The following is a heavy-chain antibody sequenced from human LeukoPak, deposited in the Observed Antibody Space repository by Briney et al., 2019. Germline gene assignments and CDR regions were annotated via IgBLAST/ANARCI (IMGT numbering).Heavy chain of an antibody. D-gene: IGHD3-10*01. V-gene: IGHV3-23*01. CDR2: ITGGHYST. Sequence: AGGSLRLSCAASGFSFSSFATTWVRQSPGKGLEWVSSITGGHYSTYNTDSVKGRFTISRDNSKNTLYLQMNSLKTEDTAVYYCTTLPRVYGSGSYYDYWGQGTLVTVSS. CDR3: TTLPRVYGSGSYYDY. J-gene: IGHJ4*02. CDR1: GFSFSSFA.